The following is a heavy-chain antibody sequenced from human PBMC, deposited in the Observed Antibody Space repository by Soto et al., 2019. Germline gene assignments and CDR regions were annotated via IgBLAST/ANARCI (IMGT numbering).Heavy chain of an antibody. CDR2: IYHSGST. J-gene: IGHJ4*02. V-gene: IGHV4-30-2*01. CDR1: GGSISSGGYS. D-gene: IGHD1-1*01. Sequence: SETLSLTCAVSGGSISSGGYSWSWIRQPPGKGLEWIGYIYHSGSTYYNPSLKSRVTISVDRSKNQFSLKLSSVTAADTAVYYGARRYGRAFDYWGQGTMVTVSS. CDR3: ARRYGRAFDY.